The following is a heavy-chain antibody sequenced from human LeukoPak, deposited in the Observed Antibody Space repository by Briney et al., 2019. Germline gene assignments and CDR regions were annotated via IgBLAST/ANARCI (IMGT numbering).Heavy chain of an antibody. CDR1: GGSISSYY. Sequence: ASETLSLTCTVSGGSISSYYWSWIRQPPGKGLEWIGYIYYSGSTNYNPSLKSRVTISVDTSKNQFSLKLSSVTAAYTAVYYCARGGYSYNDAIDIWGQGTMVTVSS. V-gene: IGHV4-59*01. J-gene: IGHJ3*02. D-gene: IGHD5-18*01. CDR3: ARGGYSYNDAIDI. CDR2: IYYSGST.